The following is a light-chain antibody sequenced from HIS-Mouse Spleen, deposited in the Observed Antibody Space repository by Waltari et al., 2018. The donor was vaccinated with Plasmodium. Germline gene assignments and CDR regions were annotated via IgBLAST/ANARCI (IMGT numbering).Light chain of an antibody. CDR1: QGLSNY. V-gene: IGKV1-17*03. J-gene: IGKJ1*01. CDR2: GAS. CDR3: LQHNSYPRT. Sequence: DIQMTKSPAPISASVGDRVPITCLASQGLSNYVAWFQQTPGKVPKRLLYGASSLQSGVPSRFSGSGSGTEFTLTISSRQPEDFATYDCLQHNSYPRTFGQGTKVEIK.